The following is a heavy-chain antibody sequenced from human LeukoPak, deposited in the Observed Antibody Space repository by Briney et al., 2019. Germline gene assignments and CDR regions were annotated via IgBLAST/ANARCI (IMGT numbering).Heavy chain of an antibody. CDR1: GFTFSSYE. Sequence: GGSLRLSCAASGFTFSSYEMNWVRQAPGKGLEWVSSISVGSRYIFYADSVKGRFTISRDNAKNSLYLHMNSLRAEDTAVYYCARDSRHHRFLYWDWSDPWGQGTLVTVSS. CDR3: ARDSRHHRFLYWDWSDP. V-gene: IGHV3-21*06. CDR2: ISVGSRYI. D-gene: IGHD2/OR15-2a*01. J-gene: IGHJ5*02.